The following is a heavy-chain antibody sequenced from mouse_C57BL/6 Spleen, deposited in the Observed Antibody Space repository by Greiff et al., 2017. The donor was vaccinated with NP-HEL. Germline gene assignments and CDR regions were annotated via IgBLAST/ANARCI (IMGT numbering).Heavy chain of an antibody. J-gene: IGHJ2*01. CDR3: ARREYGYEFDY. CDR1: GYTFTSYW. V-gene: IGHV1-52*01. CDR2: IDPSDSET. D-gene: IGHD2-2*01. Sequence: QVQLQQPGAELVRPGSSVKLSCKASGYTFTSYWMHWVKQRPIQGLEWIGNIDPSDSETHYNQKFKDKATLTVDKSSSTAYMQLSSLTSEDSAVYYCARREYGYEFDYWGQGTTLTVSS.